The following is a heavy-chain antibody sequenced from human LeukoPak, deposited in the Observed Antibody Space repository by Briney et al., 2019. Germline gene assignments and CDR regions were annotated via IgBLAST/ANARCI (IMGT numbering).Heavy chain of an antibody. V-gene: IGHV1-69*04. Sequence: ASVKVSCKSSGGSFSTYAVNWVRQAPGQGLEWMGRLIPVLGTSHYAQGFQGRVTLTADRSTNTAYMELDRLTSDDTAVYFCARDRGGGFDLAFFDHWGQGTLVTVSS. D-gene: IGHD5-12*01. J-gene: IGHJ4*02. CDR2: LIPVLGTS. CDR1: GGSFSTYA. CDR3: ARDRGGGFDLAFFDH.